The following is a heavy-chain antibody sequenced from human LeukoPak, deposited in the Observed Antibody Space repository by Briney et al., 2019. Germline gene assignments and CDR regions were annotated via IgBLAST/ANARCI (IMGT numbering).Heavy chain of an antibody. CDR2: IYSDGRI. CDR1: GFTVSSNY. D-gene: IGHD5-18*01. J-gene: IGHJ4*02. Sequence: GGSLRLSCGASGFTVSSNYMSWVRQAPGKGLEWVSVIYSDGRIQYADSVKGRFIISRDDSKNTLYLQMKSLRAEDTAVYYGARESGYSYGLAGFFDYWGQGTLVSVSS. V-gene: IGHV3-53*01. CDR3: ARESGYSYGLAGFFDY.